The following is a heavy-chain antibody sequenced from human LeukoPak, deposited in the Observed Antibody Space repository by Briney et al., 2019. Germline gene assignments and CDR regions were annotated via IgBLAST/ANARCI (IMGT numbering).Heavy chain of an antibody. CDR2: ISGSGGST. V-gene: IGHV3-23*01. J-gene: IGHJ4*02. CDR3: AKDQDYYGSRQLDY. CDR1: GFTFSSYA. D-gene: IGHD3-10*01. Sequence: GGSLRLSCAASGFTFSSYAMSWVRQAPGKGLEWVSAISGSGGSTYYADSVKGRFTIPRDNSKNTLYLQMNSLRAEDTAVYYCAKDQDYYGSRQLDYWGQGTLVTVSS.